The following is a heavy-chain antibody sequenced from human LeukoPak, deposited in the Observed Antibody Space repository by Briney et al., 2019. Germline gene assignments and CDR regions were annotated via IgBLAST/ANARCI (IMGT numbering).Heavy chain of an antibody. CDR1: RFTFSNYA. V-gene: IGHV3-23*01. D-gene: IGHD3-3*01. J-gene: IGHJ4*02. CDR3: AKVPFTMTTAYIDY. Sequence: GGSLRLSCAASRFTFSNYAMSWVRQAPGRGLEWISTVSGSGGTTYYVDSVKGRFTISRDNSKNTLFLQMNSLRDEDTAVYYCAKVPFTMTTAYIDYWGQGTLVTVSS. CDR2: VSGSGGTT.